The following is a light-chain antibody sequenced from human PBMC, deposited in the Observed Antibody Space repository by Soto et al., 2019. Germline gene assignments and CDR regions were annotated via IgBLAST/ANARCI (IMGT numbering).Light chain of an antibody. CDR3: YSYRGYYTRV. J-gene: IGLJ1*01. Sequence: QSVLTQPASVSGSPGQSITISCTGTSRDVGGYNFVSSYQQHPGRAPKLLIYEVSRRPSGVSNRFSGSKSGDTASLTISGLQAEDEADYYCYSYRGYYTRVFGTGTKVTVL. CDR2: EVS. CDR1: SRDVGGYNF. V-gene: IGLV2-14*01.